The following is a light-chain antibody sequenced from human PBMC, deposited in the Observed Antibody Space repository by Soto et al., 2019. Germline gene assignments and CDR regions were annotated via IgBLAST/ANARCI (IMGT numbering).Light chain of an antibody. Sequence: QSVLTQPASVSGSPGQSITISCTGTSSDVGGCGLVSWYQFHPGKAPKLLIFEGFKRPSGVSNRFSGSKSGSTASLTISGLQAEDEADYYCCSYAGRSTWDVVFGGGTKLTVL. V-gene: IGLV2-23*01. CDR2: EGF. CDR1: SSDVGGCGL. CDR3: CSYAGRSTWDVV. J-gene: IGLJ2*01.